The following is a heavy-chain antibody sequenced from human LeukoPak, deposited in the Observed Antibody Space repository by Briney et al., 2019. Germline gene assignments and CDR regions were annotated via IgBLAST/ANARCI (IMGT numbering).Heavy chain of an antibody. J-gene: IGHJ3*02. CDR1: GFTFSSYS. CDR2: ISSSSSYI. Sequence: GGSLRLSCAASGFTFSSYSMNWVRQAPGKGLEWVSSISSSSSYIYYADSVKGRFTISRDNAKNSLYLQMNSLRAEDTAVYYCAADTSRIAAAGTIAFDIWGQGTMVTVSS. D-gene: IGHD6-13*01. V-gene: IGHV3-21*01. CDR3: AADTSRIAAAGTIAFDI.